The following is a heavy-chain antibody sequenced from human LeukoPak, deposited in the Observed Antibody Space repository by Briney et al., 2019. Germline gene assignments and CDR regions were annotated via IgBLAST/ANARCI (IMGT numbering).Heavy chain of an antibody. D-gene: IGHD3-22*01. V-gene: IGHV4-38-2*02. J-gene: IGHJ4*02. CDR3: ARVGEYYDSSGYPSPNPAFDY. Sequence: SETLSLTCTVSGYSISSGYYWGWIRQPPGKGLEWIGSIYHSGSTYYNPSLKSRVTISVDTSKNQFSLKLSSVTAADTAVYYCARVGEYYDSSGYPSPNPAFDYWGQGTLVTISS. CDR2: IYHSGST. CDR1: GYSISSGYY.